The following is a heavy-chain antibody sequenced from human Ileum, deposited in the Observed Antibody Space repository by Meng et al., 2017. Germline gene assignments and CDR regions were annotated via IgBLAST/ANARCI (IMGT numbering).Heavy chain of an antibody. CDR2: IKHSERN. Sequence: PWGAGVLRRTASLSLTCVVSGGCISRRNYCWSWIREPRGKGLEWIGEIKHSERNNHNPYLECRASISDYTSQRYCCRTLCSLTAAVSGGEYWARGTTTTANGFDSWGQGTLVTVSS. V-gene: IGHV4-34*04. D-gene: IGHD4-11*01. J-gene: IGHJ4*02. CDR3: ARGTTTTANGFDS. CDR1: GGCISRRNYC.